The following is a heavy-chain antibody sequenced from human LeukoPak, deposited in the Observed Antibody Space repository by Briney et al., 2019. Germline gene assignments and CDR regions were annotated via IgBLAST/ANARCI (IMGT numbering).Heavy chain of an antibody. CDR1: GFTFSSYG. J-gene: IGHJ4*02. Sequence: GGSLRLSCAASGFTFSSYGMHWVRQAPGKGLEWVAFIRYDGSNKYYADSVKGRFTISRDNSKNTLYLQMNSLRAEDTAVYYFGATMVRGADFGYWGQGTLVTVSS. CDR3: GATMVRGADFGY. V-gene: IGHV3-30*02. CDR2: IRYDGSNK. D-gene: IGHD3-10*01.